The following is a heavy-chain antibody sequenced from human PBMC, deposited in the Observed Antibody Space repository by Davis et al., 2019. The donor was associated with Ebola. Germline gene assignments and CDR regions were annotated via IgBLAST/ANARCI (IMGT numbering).Heavy chain of an antibody. Sequence: AASVQVSCKASGYTLSFYVLSWVRQAPGQGLDRMAWISAYNGDTNYAQNLQDRVTLTTDTSKNTAYMELTSLRSDDTAVYYCAREGTTFRGMDVWGQGTTVTVSS. D-gene: IGHD2/OR15-2a*01. J-gene: IGHJ6*02. CDR2: ISAYNGDT. CDR1: GYTLSFYV. CDR3: AREGTTFRGMDV. V-gene: IGHV1-18*01.